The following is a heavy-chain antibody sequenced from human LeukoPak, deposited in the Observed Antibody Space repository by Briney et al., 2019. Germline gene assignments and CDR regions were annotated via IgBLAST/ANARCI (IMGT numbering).Heavy chain of an antibody. Sequence: PSETLSLTCTVSGGSISSGSYYWSWIRQPAGKGLEWIGRIYTSGSTNYNPSLKSRVTISVDTSKNQFSLMLSSVTAADTAVYYCAREFPDYDFWSGYPDYWGQGTLVTVSS. D-gene: IGHD3-3*01. CDR3: AREFPDYDFWSGYPDY. J-gene: IGHJ4*02. V-gene: IGHV4-61*02. CDR1: GGSISSGSYY. CDR2: IYTSGST.